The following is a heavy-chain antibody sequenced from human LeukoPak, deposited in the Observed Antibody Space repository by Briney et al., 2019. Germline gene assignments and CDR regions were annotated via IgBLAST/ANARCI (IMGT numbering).Heavy chain of an antibody. CDR3: ARDGGYDFWSGYGLDYYYYMDV. J-gene: IGHJ6*03. V-gene: IGHV3-30*01. D-gene: IGHD3-3*01. CDR1: GFTFSSYA. Sequence: HAGGSLRLSCAASGFTFSSYAIHWVRQAPGKGLEWVAVISYDGSNKYYADSVKGRFTISRDNSKNTLYLQMNSLRAEDTAVYYCARDGGYDFWSGYGLDYYYYMDVWGKGTTVTVSS. CDR2: ISYDGSNK.